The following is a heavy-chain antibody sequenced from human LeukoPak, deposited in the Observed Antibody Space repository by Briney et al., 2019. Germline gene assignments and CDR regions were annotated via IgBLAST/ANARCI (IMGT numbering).Heavy chain of an antibody. CDR1: GGSFSGYY. Sequence: SETLSLTCAVYGGSFSGYYWSWIRQPPGKGLEWIGEINHSGSTNYNPSLKSRVTISVDTSKNQFSLKLSSVTAADTAVYYCARGRRDVVVVAARRYGGWFDPWGQGTLVTVSS. CDR2: INHSGST. D-gene: IGHD2-15*01. V-gene: IGHV4-34*01. J-gene: IGHJ5*02. CDR3: ARGRRDVVVVAARRYGGWFDP.